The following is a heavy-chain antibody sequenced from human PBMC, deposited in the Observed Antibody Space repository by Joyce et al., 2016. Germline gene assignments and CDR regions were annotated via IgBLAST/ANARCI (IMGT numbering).Heavy chain of an antibody. J-gene: IGHJ4*02. CDR2: ISWDGDRI. Sequence: EVQLVESGGVVVQPGGSLRLSCAASGFIFEDYTMHWVRQRPGKGLEWVSHISWDGDRIYYADSVKGRFTISRDNSKNALYLQMSSLRSDDTAFYYCAKGGKLVDGFEYWGQGTLVTVSS. CDR1: GFIFEDYT. V-gene: IGHV3-43*01. D-gene: IGHD1-26*01. CDR3: AKGGKLVDGFEY.